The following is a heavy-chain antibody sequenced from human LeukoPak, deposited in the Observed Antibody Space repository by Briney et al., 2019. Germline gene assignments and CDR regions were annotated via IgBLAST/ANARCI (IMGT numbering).Heavy chain of an antibody. J-gene: IGHJ3*02. CDR3: ARLVYEDAFDI. V-gene: IGHV4-59*08. CDR2: IYYSGST. CDR1: VGSISSYY. D-gene: IGHD5/OR15-5a*01. Sequence: SETLPLTCTVSVGSISSYYWSWIRQPPGKGLEWIGYIYYSGSTDYNPSLKSRVTISVDTSKNQFSLKLSSVTAADTAVYYCARLVYEDAFDIWGQGTMVTVSS.